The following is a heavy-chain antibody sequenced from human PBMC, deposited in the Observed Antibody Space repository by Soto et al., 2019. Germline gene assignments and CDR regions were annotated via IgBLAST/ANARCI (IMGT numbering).Heavy chain of an antibody. V-gene: IGHV4-30-4*01. D-gene: IGHD6-6*01. CDR3: ARDLQQLVKPYYSYGMDV. Sequence: QVQLQESGPGLVKPSQTLSLTCTVSGGSISSGDYYWRWIRQPPGKGLEWIGYIYYSGSTYYNPSLKGRVTISVDTSKNQFSLKLSSVTAADTAVYYCARDLQQLVKPYYSYGMDVWGQGTTVTVSS. CDR1: GGSISSGDYY. CDR2: IYYSGST. J-gene: IGHJ6*02.